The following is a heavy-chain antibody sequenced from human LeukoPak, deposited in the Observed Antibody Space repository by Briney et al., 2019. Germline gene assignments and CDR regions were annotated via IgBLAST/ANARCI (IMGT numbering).Heavy chain of an antibody. V-gene: IGHV3-66*01. CDR2: IYSGGST. CDR1: GFTVSSNY. CDR3: ARDLSPNYYDSSGYYQIPYYYYGMDV. Sequence: GGSLRLSCAASGFTVSSNYMSWVRQAPGKGLEWVSVIYSGGSTYYADSVKGRFTISRDNSKNTLYLQMYSLRAEDTAVYYCARDLSPNYYDSSGYYQIPYYYYGMDVWGQGTTVTVSS. J-gene: IGHJ6*02. D-gene: IGHD3-22*01.